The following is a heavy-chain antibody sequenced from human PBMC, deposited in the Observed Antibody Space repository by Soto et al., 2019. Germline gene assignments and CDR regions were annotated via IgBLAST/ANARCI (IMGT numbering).Heavy chain of an antibody. CDR1: GYSFTSYW. CDR2: IDPSDSYT. J-gene: IGHJ6*02. D-gene: IGHD1-26*01. CDR3: ARSGFRWDENPTAYSGMDV. Sequence: PGESLKISCKGSGYSFTSYWISWVRQMPGKGLEWMGRIDPSDSYTNYSPSFQGHVTISADKSISTAYLQWSSLKASDTAMYYCARSGFRWDENPTAYSGMDVWGQGTTVTVSS. V-gene: IGHV5-10-1*01.